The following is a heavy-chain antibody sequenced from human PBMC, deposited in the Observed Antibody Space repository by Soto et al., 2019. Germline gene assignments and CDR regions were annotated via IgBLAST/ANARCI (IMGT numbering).Heavy chain of an antibody. CDR1: GYTISSGYY. V-gene: IGHV4-38-2*01. D-gene: IGHD5-18*01. J-gene: IGHJ3*01. CDR2: SDHSGST. Sequence: SETLSLTCVVSGYTISSGYYLGCLRQSPGKGLECIGKSDHSGSTYYNPSLKSRVTISVDTSKNEFSLKLRSVTAADTAVYYCASLTGIQGAFALWGQGTVVTVSS. CDR3: ASLTGIQGAFAL.